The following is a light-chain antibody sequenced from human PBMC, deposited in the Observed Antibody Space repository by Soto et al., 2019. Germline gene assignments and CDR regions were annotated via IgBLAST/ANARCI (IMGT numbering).Light chain of an antibody. CDR1: QSLLRSNGFHY. Sequence: DIVMTQSPLSLPVTTGEPASISCRSSQSLLRSNGFHYLDWYLQKPGQSPQLLIYLGSNRASGVPDKFSGSGSCTDFTLSISRVEADDVGTYYCMQAAQLPYTFGQGTKLEIK. V-gene: IGKV2-28*01. CDR3: MQAAQLPYT. CDR2: LGS. J-gene: IGKJ2*01.